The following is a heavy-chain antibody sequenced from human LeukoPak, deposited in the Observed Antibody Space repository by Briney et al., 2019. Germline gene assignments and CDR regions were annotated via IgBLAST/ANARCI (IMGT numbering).Heavy chain of an antibody. CDR1: GYSISSGYY. Sequence: PSETLSLTCTVSGYSISSGYYWGWIRQPPGKGLEWIGSIYYSGSTYYNPSLKSRVTISVDTSKNQFSLKLSSVTAADTAVYYCARDVDYWGQGTLVTVSS. CDR3: ARDVDY. CDR2: IYYSGST. J-gene: IGHJ4*02. V-gene: IGHV4-38-2*02.